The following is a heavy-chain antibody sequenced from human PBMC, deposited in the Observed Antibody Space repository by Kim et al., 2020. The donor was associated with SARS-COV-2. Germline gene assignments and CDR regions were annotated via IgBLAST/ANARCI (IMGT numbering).Heavy chain of an antibody. CDR3: AREGALWFGELLRYGMDV. CDR2: IYSGGST. V-gene: IGHV3-66*01. Sequence: GGSLRLSCAASGFTVSSNYMSWVRQAPGKGLEWVSVIYSGGSTYYADSVKGRFTISRDNSKNTLYLQMNSLRAEDTAVYYCAREGALWFGELLRYGMDVWGQGTTVTVSS. D-gene: IGHD3-10*01. J-gene: IGHJ6*02. CDR1: GFTVSSNY.